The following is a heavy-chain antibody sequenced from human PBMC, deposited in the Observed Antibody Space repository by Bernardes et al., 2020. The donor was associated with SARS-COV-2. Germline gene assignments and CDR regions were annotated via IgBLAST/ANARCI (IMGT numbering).Heavy chain of an antibody. V-gene: IGHV3-21*01. CDR2: ISSSSYI. Sequence: SLRLSCAASGFTFSSYSMNWVRQAPGKGLEWVSSISSSSYIYYADSVKGRFTISRDNAKNSLYLQMNSLRAEDTAVYYCARDPHYDILTGYYGYWGQGTLVTVSS. CDR3: ARDPHYDILTGYYGY. D-gene: IGHD3-9*01. J-gene: IGHJ4*02. CDR1: GFTFSSYS.